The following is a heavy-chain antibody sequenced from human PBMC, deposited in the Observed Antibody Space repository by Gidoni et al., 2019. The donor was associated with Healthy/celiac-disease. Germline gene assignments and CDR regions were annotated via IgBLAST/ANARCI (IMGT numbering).Heavy chain of an antibody. CDR3: ARVIAAAEVYGMDV. CDR1: GFTFGSYS. V-gene: IGHV3-21*01. Sequence: EVQLVESGGGLVKPGGSLRLSCAASGFTFGSYSMNWVRQAPGKGLEWVSSISSSSSYIYYADSVKGRFTISRDNAKNSLYLQMNSLRAEDTAVYYCARVIAAAEVYGMDVWGQGTTVTVSS. D-gene: IGHD6-13*01. CDR2: ISSSSSYI. J-gene: IGHJ6*02.